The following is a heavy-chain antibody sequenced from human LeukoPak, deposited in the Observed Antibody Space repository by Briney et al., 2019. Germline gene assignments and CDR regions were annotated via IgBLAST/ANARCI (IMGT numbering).Heavy chain of an antibody. CDR2: INPNSGGT. CDR3: AREGGYCTNGVCSSYAFDI. J-gene: IGHJ3*02. V-gene: IGHV1-2*02. Sequence: ASVKVSCKASGYTFTGYYMHWVRQAPGQGLEWMGWINPNSGGTNYAQKFQGRVTMTRDTSISTAYMELRSLRSDDTAVYYCAREGGYCTNGVCSSYAFDIWGQGTMVTVSS. D-gene: IGHD2-8*01. CDR1: GYTFTGYY.